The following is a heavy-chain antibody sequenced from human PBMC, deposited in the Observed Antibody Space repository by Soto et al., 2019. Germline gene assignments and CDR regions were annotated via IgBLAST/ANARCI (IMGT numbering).Heavy chain of an antibody. D-gene: IGHD1-1*01. CDR2: ISWNSGSI. V-gene: IGHV3-9*01. CDR1: GFTFDDYG. CDR3: AKVSTTNNFGPLDX. J-gene: IGHJ5*02. Sequence: PGVSLRLSFAASGFTFDDYGMHWVRQAPGKGLEWVSGISWNSGSIVYADSVKVRFIISRDNSKNSLYLQMNNLRPEDTAFYFCAKVSTTNNFGPLDXWGQGTLVTVSX.